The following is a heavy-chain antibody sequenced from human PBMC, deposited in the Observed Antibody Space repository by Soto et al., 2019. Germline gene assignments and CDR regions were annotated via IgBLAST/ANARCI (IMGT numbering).Heavy chain of an antibody. CDR2: FDPEDGET. CDR1: GYTLTELS. CDR3: ATDFLDYYDSRRDAFDI. J-gene: IGHJ3*02. D-gene: IGHD3-22*01. V-gene: IGHV1-24*01. Sequence: ASVKVSCKVSGYTLTELSMHWVRQAPGKGLEWMGGFDPEDGETIYAQKFQGRVTMTEDTSTDTAYMELSSLRSEDTAVYYCATDFLDYYDSRRDAFDIWGQGXMVT.